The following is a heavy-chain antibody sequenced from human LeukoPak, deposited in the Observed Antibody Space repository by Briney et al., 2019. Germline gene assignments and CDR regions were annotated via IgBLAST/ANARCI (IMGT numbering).Heavy chain of an antibody. CDR3: ARPATGYCSSAGCHWDS. CDR1: GFTFSTHS. J-gene: IGHJ4*02. CDR2: ISASSNFI. Sequence: PGGSLRLSCAASGFTFSTHSMYWVRQAPGKGLEWVSSISASSNFIHYAESVRGRFTISRDNAKNSLYLQMNSLGAQDTAVYCCARPATGYCSSAGCHWDSWGQGTLVTVSS. D-gene: IGHD2-2*01. V-gene: IGHV3-21*01.